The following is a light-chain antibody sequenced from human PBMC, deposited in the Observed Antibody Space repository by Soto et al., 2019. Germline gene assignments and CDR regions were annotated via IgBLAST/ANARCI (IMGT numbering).Light chain of an antibody. CDR1: QSVTTSY. CDR2: GAS. J-gene: IGKJ4*01. CDR3: QQYGSLPFT. V-gene: IGKV3-20*01. Sequence: EIVLTQSPGTLSLSPGERATLSCRASQSVTTSYLAWYQHKPGQAPRLLIYGASRKATGIPDRFSGGGSGTDFTLTISRLEPEDFAVYCRQQYGSLPFTFGGGTKV.